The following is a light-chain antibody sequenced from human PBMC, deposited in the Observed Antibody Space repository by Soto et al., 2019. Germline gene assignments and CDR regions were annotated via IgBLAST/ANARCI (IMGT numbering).Light chain of an antibody. CDR1: SSDVGGYNL. CDR2: EVT. Sequence: QSVLTQPASVSGSPGQSITISCTGTSSDVGGYNLVSWYQQHPGEAPKLMIYEVTNRTSGVSNRFSGSKSGNTASLTISGLQAEDEADYYCSSYIPRITDWAFGGGTKLTVL. V-gene: IGLV2-14*03. CDR3: SSYIPRITDWA. J-gene: IGLJ3*02.